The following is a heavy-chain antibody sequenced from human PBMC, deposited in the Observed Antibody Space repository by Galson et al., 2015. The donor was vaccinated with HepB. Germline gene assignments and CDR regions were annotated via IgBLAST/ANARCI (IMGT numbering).Heavy chain of an antibody. CDR2: INPNDGGP. V-gene: IGHV1-2*04. J-gene: IGHJ3*02. Sequence: SVKVSCKASGYTFTDYYVHWVRQAPGQGLEWMGWINPNDGGPHYAQKFQGWVTMTRDTSINTAYMDLSRLTSDDTAVYYCARGGGVLPPAKRAYDIWGQGTMVTVFS. D-gene: IGHD2-2*01. CDR1: GYTFTDYY. CDR3: ARGGGVLPPAKRAYDI.